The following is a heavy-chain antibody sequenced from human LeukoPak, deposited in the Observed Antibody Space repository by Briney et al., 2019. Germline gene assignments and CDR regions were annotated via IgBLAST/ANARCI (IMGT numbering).Heavy chain of an antibody. CDR1: GFTFSSYA. CDR3: AKDRVDTIFGVVITYFDY. V-gene: IGHV3-23*01. J-gene: IGHJ4*02. CDR2: ISGSGGST. Sequence: GGSLRLSCAAYGFTFSSYARSWVRQAPGKGLEWVSAISGSGGSTYYADSVKGRFTISRDNSKNTLYLQMNSLRAEDTAEYYCAKDRVDTIFGVVITYFDYSGQGTLVTVSS. D-gene: IGHD3-3*01.